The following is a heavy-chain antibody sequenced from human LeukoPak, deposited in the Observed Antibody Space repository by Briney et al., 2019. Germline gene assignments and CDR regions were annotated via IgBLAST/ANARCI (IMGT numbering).Heavy chain of an antibody. J-gene: IGHJ1*01. Sequence: GGSLRLSCAASGFTFGDYSMNWVRQAPGKGLEWVSYISSSSTTIYYADSVKGRFTISRDNAKNSLYLQMNSLRVEDTAFYYCARENRDSNGWSWGQGTLVTVSS. CDR2: ISSSSTTI. V-gene: IGHV3-48*04. D-gene: IGHD6-19*01. CDR3: ARENRDSNGWS. CDR1: GFTFGDYS.